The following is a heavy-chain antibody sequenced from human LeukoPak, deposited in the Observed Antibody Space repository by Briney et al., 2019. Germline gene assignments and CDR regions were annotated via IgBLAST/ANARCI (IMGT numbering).Heavy chain of an antibody. CDR2: INTNTGNP. J-gene: IGHJ6*02. CDR3: ARGWEYYYGSGTHLAPLYYYYGMDV. D-gene: IGHD3-10*01. CDR1: GYTFTSYA. Sequence: ASVKVSCKASGYTFTSYAMNWVRQAPGQGLEWMGWINTNTGNPTYAQGFTGRFVFSLDTSVSTAYLQISSLKAEDTAVYYCARGWEYYYGSGTHLAPLYYYYGMDVWGQGTTVTVSS. V-gene: IGHV7-4-1*02.